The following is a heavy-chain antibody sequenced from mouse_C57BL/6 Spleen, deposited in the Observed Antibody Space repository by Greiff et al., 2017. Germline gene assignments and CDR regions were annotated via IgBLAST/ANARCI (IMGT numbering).Heavy chain of an antibody. D-gene: IGHD2-5*01. CDR3: ARNYSNYVDYAMDY. Sequence: QVQLQQPGAELVKPGASVKMSCKASGYTFTSYWITWVKQRPGQGLEWIGDIYPGSGSTNYNEKFKSKATLTVDTSSSTAYMQLSSLTSEDSAVYYCARNYSNYVDYAMDYWGQGTSVTVSS. CDR2: IYPGSGST. CDR1: GYTFTSYW. J-gene: IGHJ4*01. V-gene: IGHV1-55*01.